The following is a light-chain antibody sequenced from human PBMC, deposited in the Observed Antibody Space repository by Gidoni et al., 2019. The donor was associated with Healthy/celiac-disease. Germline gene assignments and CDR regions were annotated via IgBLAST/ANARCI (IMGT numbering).Light chain of an antibody. CDR3: SSYTSSSTV. V-gene: IGLV2-14*01. J-gene: IGLJ1*01. CDR2: EVS. CDR1: RSDVGGYNY. Sequence: QSALTQPASVSGSPGQSITISCTGTRSDVGGYNYVSWYQQHPGKAPKLMIYEVSNRPSGVSTRFSGSKSGNTASLTISGLQAEDEADYYCSSYTSSSTVFGTGTKVTVL.